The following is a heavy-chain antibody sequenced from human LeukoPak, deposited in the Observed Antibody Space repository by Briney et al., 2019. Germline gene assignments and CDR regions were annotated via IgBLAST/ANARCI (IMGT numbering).Heavy chain of an antibody. V-gene: IGHV1-2*02. CDR2: INPNSGGT. CDR1: GYTFTGYY. D-gene: IGHD3-10*01. Sequence: ASVKVSCKASGYTFTGYYMHWVRQAPGQGLEWMGWINPNSGGTNYAQKFQGRVTMTRDTSISTAYMELSRLRSDDTAVYYCARDSPITMLRGVYYYYMDVWGKGTTVTVSS. CDR3: ARDSPITMLRGVYYYYMDV. J-gene: IGHJ6*03.